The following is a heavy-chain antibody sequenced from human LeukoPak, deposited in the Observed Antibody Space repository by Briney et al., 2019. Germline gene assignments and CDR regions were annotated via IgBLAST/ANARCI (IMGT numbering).Heavy chain of an antibody. Sequence: SETLSLTCAVYGGSFSGYYWSWIRQPPGKGLEWIGGINHSGSTNYNPSLKSRVTISVDTSKNQFSLKLSSVTAADTAVYYCALRSRLRGWFDPWGQGTLVTVSS. CDR2: INHSGST. V-gene: IGHV4-34*01. CDR3: ALRSRLRGWFDP. J-gene: IGHJ5*02. D-gene: IGHD2-15*01. CDR1: GGSFSGYY.